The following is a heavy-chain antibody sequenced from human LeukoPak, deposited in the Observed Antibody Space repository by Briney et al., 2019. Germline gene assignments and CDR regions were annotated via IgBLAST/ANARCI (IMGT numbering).Heavy chain of an antibody. Sequence: ASVKVSCKVSGYTLTELSMHWVRQAPGKGLEWMGGFDPEDGETIYAQKFQGRVTMTEDTSTDTAYMELSSLRSEDTAVYYCVTGPGARSRYFDWLLLRDNWFDPWGQGTLVTVSS. J-gene: IGHJ5*02. CDR3: VTGPGARSRYFDWLLLRDNWFDP. CDR1: GYTLTELS. CDR2: FDPEDGET. D-gene: IGHD3-9*01. V-gene: IGHV1-24*01.